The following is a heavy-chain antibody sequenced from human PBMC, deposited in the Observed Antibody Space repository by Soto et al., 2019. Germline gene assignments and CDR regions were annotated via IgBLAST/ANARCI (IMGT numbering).Heavy chain of an antibody. Sequence: QVQLVESGGGVVQPGRSLRLSCAASGFTFSSYAMHWVRQAPGKGLEWVAVISYDGSNKYYADSVKGRFTISRDNSKNTLYLQMNSLRAEDTAVYYCARDQGYGDHAAGDYWGQGNLVTVSS. J-gene: IGHJ4*02. V-gene: IGHV3-30-3*01. D-gene: IGHD4-17*01. CDR3: ARDQGYGDHAAGDY. CDR1: GFTFSSYA. CDR2: ISYDGSNK.